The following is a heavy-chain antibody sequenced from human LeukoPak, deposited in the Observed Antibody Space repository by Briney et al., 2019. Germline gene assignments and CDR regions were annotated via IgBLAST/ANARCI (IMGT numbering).Heavy chain of an antibody. J-gene: IGHJ4*02. CDR1: GDSIRNFY. Sequence: PSETLSLTCTVSGDSIRNFYWNWIRQYPGKGLEWIGYIYQSGNTNYNPSLKSRLTMSIDTSKNQFSLNLNSVTAADTAVYYCARATYGSGSYYVVNFDYWGQGTLVTVSS. V-gene: IGHV4-59*01. D-gene: IGHD3-10*01. CDR2: IYQSGNT. CDR3: ARATYGSGSYYVVNFDY.